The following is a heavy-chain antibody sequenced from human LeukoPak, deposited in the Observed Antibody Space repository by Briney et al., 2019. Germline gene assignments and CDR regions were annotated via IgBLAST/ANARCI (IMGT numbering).Heavy chain of an antibody. Sequence: GGSLRLSCTVSGFTVSSNSMSWVRQAPGKGLEWVSFIYSDNTHYSDSVKGRFTISRDNSKNTLYLQMNSLRAEDTAVYYCARDPYSGSYSAYYYYYMDVWGKGTTVTVSS. CDR2: IYSDNT. CDR3: ARDPYSGSYSAYYYYYMDV. CDR1: GFTVSSNS. V-gene: IGHV3-53*01. J-gene: IGHJ6*03. D-gene: IGHD1-26*01.